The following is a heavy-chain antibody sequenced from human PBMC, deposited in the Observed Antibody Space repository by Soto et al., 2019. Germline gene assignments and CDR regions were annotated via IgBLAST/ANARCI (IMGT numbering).Heavy chain of an antibody. CDR2: IYTSGRT. CDR1: GCSISSYY. CDR3: AGGAAADYFDY. V-gene: IGHV4-4*07. J-gene: IGHJ4*02. D-gene: IGHD6-13*01. Sequence: PSETLSLTGPVSGCSISSYYWSWIRQPAGKGLEWIGRIYTSGRTNYNPSLKSRVTMSVDTSKNQFSLKLSSVTAADTAVYYCAGGAAADYFDYWGQGTLVTVSS.